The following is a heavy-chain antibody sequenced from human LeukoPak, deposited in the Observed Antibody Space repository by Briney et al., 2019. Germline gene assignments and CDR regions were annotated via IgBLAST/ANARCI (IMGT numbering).Heavy chain of an antibody. CDR2: IKQDGSET. Sequence: GSLKLFFLVSGLTFSDYWMSWVRPAPGEGLEWVGNIKQDGSETYYGDSVKGRFTISRDNAKKSLYLQMNNLRAEDTAVYYCARHLTFFDYWGQGALVSVSS. J-gene: IGHJ4*02. CDR3: ARHLTFFDY. CDR1: GLTFSDYW. V-gene: IGHV3-7*01. D-gene: IGHD4/OR15-4a*01.